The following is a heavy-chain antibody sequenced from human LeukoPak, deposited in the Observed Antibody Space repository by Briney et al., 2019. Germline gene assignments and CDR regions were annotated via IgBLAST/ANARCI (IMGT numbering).Heavy chain of an antibody. D-gene: IGHD1-26*01. J-gene: IGHJ3*02. Sequence: GASVKVSCKASGYTFTSYGISWVRQAPGQGLEWMGWINPNSGGTNYAQKFQGRVTMTRDTSISTAYMELSRLRPDDTAVYYCARSDVGAILWAFDIWGQGTTVTVSS. V-gene: IGHV1-2*02. CDR1: GYTFTSYG. CDR3: ARSDVGAILWAFDI. CDR2: INPNSGGT.